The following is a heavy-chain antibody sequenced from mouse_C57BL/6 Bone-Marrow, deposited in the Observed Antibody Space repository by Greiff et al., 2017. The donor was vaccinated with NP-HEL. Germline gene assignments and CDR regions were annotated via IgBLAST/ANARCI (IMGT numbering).Heavy chain of an antibody. V-gene: IGHV1-69*01. CDR2: IDPSDSYT. CDR3: AREYYGSSNWYFDV. CDR1: GYTFTSYW. Sequence: VQLQQPGAELVMPGASVKLSCKASGYTFTSYWMHWVKQRPGQGLEWIGEIDPSDSYTNYNQKFKGKSTLTVDKSSSTAYMQLSSLTSEDSAVYYGAREYYGSSNWYFDVWGTGTTVTVSS. D-gene: IGHD1-1*01. J-gene: IGHJ1*03.